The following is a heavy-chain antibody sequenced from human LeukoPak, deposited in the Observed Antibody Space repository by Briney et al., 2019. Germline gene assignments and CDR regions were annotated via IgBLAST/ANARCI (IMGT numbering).Heavy chain of an antibody. J-gene: IGHJ4*02. CDR1: GFSFSDYS. V-gene: IGHV3-23*01. CDR2: ISASGGPGT. Sequence: PGGSLRLSCAASGFSFSDYSMTWVRQAPGKGLQFVAIISASGGPGTYNTASVRGRFTISRDNSKNTLYLQMNSLGAEDTARYYCARGSSTLTRHLDYWGQGTPVTVSS. CDR3: ARGSSTLTRHLDY. D-gene: IGHD4-17*01.